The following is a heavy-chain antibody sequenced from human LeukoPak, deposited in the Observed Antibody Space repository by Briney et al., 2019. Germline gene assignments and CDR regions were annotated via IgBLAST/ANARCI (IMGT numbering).Heavy chain of an antibody. D-gene: IGHD4-23*01. CDR2: IYYSGST. CDR1: GGSISSYY. J-gene: IGHJ4*02. V-gene: IGHV4-59*08. Sequence: PSETLSLTCTVSGGSISSYYWSWIRQPPGKGLEWIGYIYYSGSTYYNPSLKSRVTISVDTSKNQFSLKLSSVTAADTAVYYCARHQELVTLADYWGQGTLVTVSS. CDR3: ARHQELVTLADY.